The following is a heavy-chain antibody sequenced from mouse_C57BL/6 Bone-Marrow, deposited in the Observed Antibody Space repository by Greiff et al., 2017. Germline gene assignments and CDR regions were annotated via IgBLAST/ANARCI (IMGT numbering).Heavy chain of an antibody. CDR3: ARDRYSRAY. CDR2: IDPSDSYT. D-gene: IGHD2-5*01. Sequence: QVQLQQPGAELVKPGASVKLSCKASGYTYTSYWMQWVKQRPGQGLEWIGEIDPSDSYTNYNQKFKGKATLTVDTSSSTAYMQLSSLTSDDSAVYNCARDRYSRAYWGQGTLVTVSA. J-gene: IGHJ3*01. V-gene: IGHV1-50*01. CDR1: GYTYTSYW.